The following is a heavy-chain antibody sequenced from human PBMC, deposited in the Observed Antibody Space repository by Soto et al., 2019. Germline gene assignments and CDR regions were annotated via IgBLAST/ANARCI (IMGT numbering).Heavy chain of an antibody. CDR2: ISYDGSDK. Sequence: GGSLRLSCAASGFTFSHYGMHWVRQAPGKGLEWVAVISYDGSDKHHADSVKGRFTLSRDNSKKTLYLQINSLRGEDTAVYYCAKDYYVVGATPPNFVLDVWGQGTTVAVSS. CDR1: GFTFSHYG. V-gene: IGHV3-30*18. J-gene: IGHJ6*02. CDR3: AKDYYVVGATPPNFVLDV. D-gene: IGHD2-15*01.